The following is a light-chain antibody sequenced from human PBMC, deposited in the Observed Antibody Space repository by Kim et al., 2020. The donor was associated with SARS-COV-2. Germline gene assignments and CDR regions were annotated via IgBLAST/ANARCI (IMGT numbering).Light chain of an antibody. CDR1: QGVSSN. V-gene: IGKV3-15*01. CDR3: QQYNNWPQKT. Sequence: SPGERATLSCRASQGVSSNLAWYQQKPGQAPRLLIYGASTRATGIPARFSGSGSGTEFTLTISSLQSEDFAVYYCQQYNNWPQKTFGQGTKVDIK. J-gene: IGKJ1*01. CDR2: GAS.